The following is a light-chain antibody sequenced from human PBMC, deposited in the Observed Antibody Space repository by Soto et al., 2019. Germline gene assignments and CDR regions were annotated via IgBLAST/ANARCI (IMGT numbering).Light chain of an antibody. CDR2: KAS. Sequence: DSPMTQSPSTLSGSVGDRVTINCRASQTISSWLAWYQQKPGTAPKLLIYKASSLQSGVPSRFSGSGSGTEFTLTISSLQPDDFATYYCQHYNSYSEAFGQGTKVDIK. V-gene: IGKV1-5*03. J-gene: IGKJ1*01. CDR3: QHYNSYSEA. CDR1: QTISSW.